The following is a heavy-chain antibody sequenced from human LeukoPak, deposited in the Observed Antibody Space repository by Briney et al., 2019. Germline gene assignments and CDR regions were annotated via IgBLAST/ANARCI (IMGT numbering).Heavy chain of an antibody. D-gene: IGHD3-10*01. V-gene: IGHV3-23*01. CDR2: ISGSGGST. CDR3: AKGTTGKLTLLWFGELTH. J-gene: IGHJ4*02. Sequence: PGLSLRLSCAASGFTVRSYAISSTRQAPGNRLEWVSAISGSGGSTYYADSVKRRFTISRDNSKTSMYLQMNSLRAEDTAVYYCAKGTTGKLTLLWFGELTHWGQGTLVTVSS. CDR1: GFTVRSYA.